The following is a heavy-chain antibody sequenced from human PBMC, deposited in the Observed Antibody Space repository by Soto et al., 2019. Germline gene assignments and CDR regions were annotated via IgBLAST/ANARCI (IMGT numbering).Heavy chain of an antibody. J-gene: IGHJ4*02. Sequence: KPSETLSLTCTVSGGSISSGDYYWSWIRQHPGKGLEWIGYIYYSGSTYYNPSLKSRVTISVDTSKNQFSLKLSSVTAADTAVYYCASSVYCTNGVCFCYWGQGTLVTVSS. CDR1: GGSISSGDYY. V-gene: IGHV4-31*03. CDR3: ASSVYCTNGVCFCY. D-gene: IGHD2-8*01. CDR2: IYYSGST.